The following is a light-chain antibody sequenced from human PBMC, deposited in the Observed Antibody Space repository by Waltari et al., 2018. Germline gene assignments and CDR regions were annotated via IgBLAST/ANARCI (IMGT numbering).Light chain of an antibody. J-gene: IGKJ1*01. CDR3: QHYVRLPVT. Sequence: EIVLTQSPGTLSLSPGERVTLSCRASESVSRALAWYQQKPGQAPRLLMYGASTRATGIPDRFSGSGSGTDFSLTISRLEPEDFAVYYYQHYVRLPVTFGQGTKVEIK. CDR1: ESVSRA. V-gene: IGKV3-20*01. CDR2: GAS.